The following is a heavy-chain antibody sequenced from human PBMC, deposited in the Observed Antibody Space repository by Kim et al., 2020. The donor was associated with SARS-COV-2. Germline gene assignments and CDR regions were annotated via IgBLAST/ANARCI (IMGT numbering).Heavy chain of an antibody. V-gene: IGHV4-34*01. J-gene: IGHJ4*02. CDR1: GGSFSGYY. Sequence: SETLSLTCAVYGGSFSGYYWSWIRQPPGKGLEWIGEINHSGSTNYNPSLKSRVTISVDTSKNQFSLKLSSVTAADTAVYYCARVRPFVRYYYGSGSLFDYWGQGTLVTVSS. CDR2: INHSGST. D-gene: IGHD3-10*01. CDR3: ARVRPFVRYYYGSGSLFDY.